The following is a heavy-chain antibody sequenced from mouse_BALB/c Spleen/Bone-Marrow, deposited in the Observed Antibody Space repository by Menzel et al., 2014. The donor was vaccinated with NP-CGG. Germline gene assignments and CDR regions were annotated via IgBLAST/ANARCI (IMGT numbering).Heavy chain of an antibody. J-gene: IGHJ4*01. CDR3: ARLRRGGFYTMDY. CDR2: INPGSGGT. Sequence: VQLQQSGAEVVRPGTSVKVSCKASGYAFTNYLIEWVKQRPGQGLEWIGVINPGSGGTNYNEKFKGKATLTADISSSTAYMQFSSLTSDDSAVYFCARLRRGGFYTMDYWGQGTSVTVSS. CDR1: GYAFTNYL. V-gene: IGHV1-54*01. D-gene: IGHD2-12*01.